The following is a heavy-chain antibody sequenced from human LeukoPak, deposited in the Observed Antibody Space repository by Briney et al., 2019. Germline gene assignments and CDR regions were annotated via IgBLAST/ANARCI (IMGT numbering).Heavy chain of an antibody. J-gene: IGHJ6*02. CDR2: INHNGNVN. V-gene: IGHV3-7*01. Sequence: GGSLRLSCAASGFTFSSYWMNWARQAPGKGLEWVASINHNGNVNYYVDSVKGRFTISRDNSKNTLYLQMNSLRAEDTAVYYCAKDREWLATYYGMDVWGQGTTVTVSS. D-gene: IGHD6-19*01. CDR3: AKDREWLATYYGMDV. CDR1: GFTFSSYW.